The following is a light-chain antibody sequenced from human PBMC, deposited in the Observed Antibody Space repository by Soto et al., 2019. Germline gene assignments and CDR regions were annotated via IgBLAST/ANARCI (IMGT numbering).Light chain of an antibody. V-gene: IGLV2-11*01. CDR3: CSYAGSYSWV. CDR2: DIA. CDR1: SSDDGNYDY. Sequence: QSALTQPRSVSGSPGQSVTISCTGTSSDDGNYDYVSWYQQHPGMAPQLIIYDIAKRPSGVPDRFSGSKFGNTASLTISGLQAEDEADYYCCSYAGSYSWVFGGGTKLTVL. J-gene: IGLJ3*02.